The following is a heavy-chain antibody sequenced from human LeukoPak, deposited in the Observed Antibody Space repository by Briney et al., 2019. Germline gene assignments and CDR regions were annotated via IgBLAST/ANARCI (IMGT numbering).Heavy chain of an antibody. CDR1: GYSISSGYY. D-gene: IGHD3-10*01. CDR2: IYHSGST. V-gene: IGHV4-38-2*01. J-gene: IGHJ5*02. Sequence: SETLSLTCAVSGYSISSGYYWGWIRQPPGKGLEWVGSIYHSGSTYYNPSLKSRVTISVDTSKNQFSLMLSSVTAADTAVYYCARLSVYHYSGSYLIRGWFDPWGQGTLVTVSS. CDR3: ARLSVYHYSGSYLIRGWFDP.